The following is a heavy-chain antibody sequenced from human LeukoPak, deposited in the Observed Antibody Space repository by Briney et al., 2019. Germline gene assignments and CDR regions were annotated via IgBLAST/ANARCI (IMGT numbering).Heavy chain of an antibody. CDR3: AKDVGIFGVDAFDI. CDR1: GFTFSSYG. D-gene: IGHD3-3*01. Sequence: GGSLRLSCAASGFTFSSYGMHWVRQAPGKGLEWVAVISYDGSNKYYADSVKGRFTISRDNSKNTLYLQMNSLRAEDTAVYYCAKDVGIFGVDAFDIWGQGTMVTVSS. J-gene: IGHJ3*02. V-gene: IGHV3-30*18. CDR2: ISYDGSNK.